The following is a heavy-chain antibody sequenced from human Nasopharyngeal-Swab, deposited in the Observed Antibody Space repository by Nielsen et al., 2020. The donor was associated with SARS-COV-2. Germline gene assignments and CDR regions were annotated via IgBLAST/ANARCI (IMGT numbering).Heavy chain of an antibody. CDR3: ARSSSSSASWNEELDY. D-gene: IGHD6-6*01. V-gene: IGHV3-53*01. CDR2: IYSGGST. Sequence: VGQAPGTGLEWVSVIYSGGSTYYADSVKGRFTISRDNSKNTLYLQMNSLRAEDTAVYYCARSSSSSASWNEELDYWGQGTLVTVSS. J-gene: IGHJ4*02.